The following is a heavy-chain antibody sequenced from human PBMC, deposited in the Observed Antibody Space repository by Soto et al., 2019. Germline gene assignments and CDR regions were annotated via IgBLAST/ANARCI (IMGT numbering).Heavy chain of an antibody. J-gene: IGHJ4*02. D-gene: IGHD1-1*01. Sequence: QVQLVQSGAEVRKPGASVKVSCKASGYTFSDYYIHWVRQAPGQGLEWMVWINPNSGGTKYAPKYQGGVTKTRDSSITTAYMELSRLRSGDTAVYYCAREPATAKPEGVDFWGQGTLVTVSS. CDR3: AREPATAKPEGVDF. V-gene: IGHV1-2*02. CDR2: INPNSGGT. CDR1: GYTFSDYY.